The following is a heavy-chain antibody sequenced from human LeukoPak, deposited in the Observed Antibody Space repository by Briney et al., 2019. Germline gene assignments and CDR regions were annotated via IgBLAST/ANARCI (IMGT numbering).Heavy chain of an antibody. Sequence: SETLSLTCTVSGGSISSGDYYWGWLRQHLGKGLERIGYIYYSGSTYYNPSLKSRVTISVDTSKNQFSLKLSSVTAADTAVYYCASVRAGAGTGYFDYWGQGTLVTVSS. CDR3: ASVRAGAGTGYFDY. CDR1: GGSISSGDYY. V-gene: IGHV4-31*03. D-gene: IGHD6-19*01. J-gene: IGHJ4*02. CDR2: IYYSGST.